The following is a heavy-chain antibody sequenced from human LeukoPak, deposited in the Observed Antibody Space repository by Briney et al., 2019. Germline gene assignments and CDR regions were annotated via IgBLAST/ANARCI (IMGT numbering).Heavy chain of an antibody. V-gene: IGHV3-21*01. CDR3: AREMVFGEP. Sequence: GGSLRLSCAASGFTFVNYNMNWVRQAPGKGLEWVSSISSSSVYKYYADSVKGRFTISRDNAKNSLFLQMNRLRAEDTAVYYCAREMVFGEPWGQGTLVTVSS. J-gene: IGHJ4*02. CDR2: ISSSSVYK. D-gene: IGHD3-10*02. CDR1: GFTFVNYN.